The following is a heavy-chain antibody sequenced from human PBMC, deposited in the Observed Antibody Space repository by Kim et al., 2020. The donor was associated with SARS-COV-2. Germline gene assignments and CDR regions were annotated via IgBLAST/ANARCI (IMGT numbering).Heavy chain of an antibody. CDR2: ISPSGGGS. D-gene: IGHD3-3*01. Sequence: ASVKVSCKASGYTFTDYYMHWVRQAPGRGLEWMGWISPSGGGSNYAQKFQGRVTMTRDTSVSTDYMELSSLRSDDTAVYYCARLGRLSGVLILGDIWGQGTTVTVSS. J-gene: IGHJ6*02. CDR1: GYTFTDYY. V-gene: IGHV1-2*02. CDR3: ARLGRLSGVLILGDI.